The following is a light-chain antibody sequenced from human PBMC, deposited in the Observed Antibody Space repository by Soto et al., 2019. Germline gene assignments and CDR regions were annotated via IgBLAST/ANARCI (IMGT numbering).Light chain of an antibody. Sequence: EIVMTQSPATLSVSXXXXATLSCRASQSVSGNLAWYQQKPGQAPRLLIYGASTRATGIPARFSGSGSGTEFTLTISSLQSEDFAVYYCQQYNNWLTWTFGQGTKVEIK. CDR3: QQYNNWLTWT. V-gene: IGKV3-15*01. CDR2: GAS. J-gene: IGKJ1*01. CDR1: QSVSGN.